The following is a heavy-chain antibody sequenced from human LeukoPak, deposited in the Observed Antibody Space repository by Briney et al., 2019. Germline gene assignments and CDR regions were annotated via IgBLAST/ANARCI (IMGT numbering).Heavy chain of an antibody. CDR3: ARKAYGSLGY. J-gene: IGHJ4*02. Sequence: SETLSLTCTVSGGSISSYYWSWIRQPPGKGLEWIGYIYTSGSTNYNPSLKSRVTISVDTSKNQFSLKLSSVTAADTAVYYCARKAYGSLGYWGQGTLVTVSS. D-gene: IGHD3-10*01. CDR1: GGSISSYY. V-gene: IGHV4-4*09. CDR2: IYTSGST.